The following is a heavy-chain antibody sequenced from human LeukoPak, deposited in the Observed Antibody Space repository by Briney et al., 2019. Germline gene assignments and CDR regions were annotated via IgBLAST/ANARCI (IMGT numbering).Heavy chain of an antibody. J-gene: IGHJ6*03. CDR1: GYTFTGYY. V-gene: IGHV1-2*02. CDR2: INPNSGGT. Sequence: ASVKVSCKASGYTFTGYYMHWVRQAPGQGLEWMGWINPNSGGTNYAQKFQGRVTMTRDTSISTAYMELSRLRSDDTAVYYCASLFHSGYDRDYYYYYMDVWGKGTTVTVSS. CDR3: ASLFHSGYDRDYYYYYMDV. D-gene: IGHD5-12*01.